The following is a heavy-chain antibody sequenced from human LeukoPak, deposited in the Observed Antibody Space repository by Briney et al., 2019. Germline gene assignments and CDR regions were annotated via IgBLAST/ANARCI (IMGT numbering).Heavy chain of an antibody. CDR3: ARADYSSSRYMHQDAFDI. D-gene: IGHD6-13*01. CDR2: IYYSGST. J-gene: IGHJ3*02. Sequence: SETVSLTRTVSGGSISRYYSSSIRQPPGKGLEWIGYIYYSGSTNYNPSLKSRVTISVDTSKNQFSLKLSSVTAADTAVYYCARADYSSSRYMHQDAFDIWGQGTMVTVSS. V-gene: IGHV4-59*01. CDR1: GGSISRYY.